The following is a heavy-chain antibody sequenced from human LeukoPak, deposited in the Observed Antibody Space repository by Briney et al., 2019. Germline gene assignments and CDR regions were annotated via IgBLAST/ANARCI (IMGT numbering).Heavy chain of an antibody. D-gene: IGHD6-13*01. J-gene: IGHJ4*02. CDR3: ARGPGQQEY. Sequence: ASVKVSCKASGYTFTSYGISWVRQAPGQGLEWMGWISAYNGNTNYAQKFQGRVTMTRNTSISTAYMELSSLRSEDTAVYYCARGPGQQEYWGQGTLVTVSS. CDR2: ISAYNGNT. V-gene: IGHV1-18*01. CDR1: GYTFTSYG.